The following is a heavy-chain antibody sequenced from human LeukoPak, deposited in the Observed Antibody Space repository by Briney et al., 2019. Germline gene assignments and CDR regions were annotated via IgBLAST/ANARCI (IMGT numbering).Heavy chain of an antibody. D-gene: IGHD3-10*01. CDR2: IRYDGSNK. CDR1: GLTFSSYG. Sequence: GGSLRLSCAASGLTFSSYGMRWVRQAPGKGLEWVAFIRYDGSNKYYADSVKGRFTISRDNSKNTLYLQMNSLRAEDTAVYYCANGPFGELTPPYYYYYYGMDVWGQGTTVTVSS. J-gene: IGHJ6*02. V-gene: IGHV3-30*02. CDR3: ANGPFGELTPPYYYYYYGMDV.